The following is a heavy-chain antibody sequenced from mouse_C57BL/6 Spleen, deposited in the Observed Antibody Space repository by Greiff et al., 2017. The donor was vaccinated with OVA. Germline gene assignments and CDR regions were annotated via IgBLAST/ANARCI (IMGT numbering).Heavy chain of an antibody. Sequence: QVQLQQSGAELVQPGASVKMSCKASGYTFTTYPLEWMKQNHGKSLEWIGNFHPYNDDTKYNEKFKGKATLTVEKSSSTVYLELSRLTSDDSAVYYCARNYGSSYGYAMDYWGQGTSVTVSA. CDR1: GYTFTTYP. V-gene: IGHV1-47*01. CDR3: ARNYGSSYGYAMDY. CDR2: FHPYNDDT. J-gene: IGHJ4*01. D-gene: IGHD1-1*01.